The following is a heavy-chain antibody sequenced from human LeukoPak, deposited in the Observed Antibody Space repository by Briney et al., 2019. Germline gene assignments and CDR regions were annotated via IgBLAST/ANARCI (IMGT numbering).Heavy chain of an antibody. CDR3: ARPLGYCSDSRCPQSWFDP. Sequence: SETLSLTCAVSGGSFGGYYWTWIRQPPGKGLEWIGEINHSGRTNYNPSLKSRVIISVDTSKNQFSLKLNSVTAADTAAYYCARPLGYCSDSRCPQSWFDPWGQGTLVTASS. V-gene: IGHV4-34*01. CDR2: INHSGRT. D-gene: IGHD2-15*01. J-gene: IGHJ5*02. CDR1: GGSFGGYY.